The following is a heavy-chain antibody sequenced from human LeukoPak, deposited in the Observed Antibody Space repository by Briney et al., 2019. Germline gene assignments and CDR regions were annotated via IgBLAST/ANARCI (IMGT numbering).Heavy chain of an antibody. V-gene: IGHV4-59*11. Sequence: PSETLSLTCTVSGGSFSSHYWSWIRQPPGKGLEGIGYISYIGSTNYNPSLKSRVTISVDTSKNQFSLKLSSVPAADTAVYYCARDPTTVTKGLDIWGQGTMVTVSS. J-gene: IGHJ3*02. CDR2: ISYIGST. D-gene: IGHD4-17*01. CDR1: GGSFSSHY. CDR3: ARDPTTVTKGLDI.